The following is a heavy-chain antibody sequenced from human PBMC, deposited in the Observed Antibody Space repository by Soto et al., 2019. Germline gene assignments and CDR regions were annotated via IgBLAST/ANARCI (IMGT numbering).Heavy chain of an antibody. CDR1: GYTFTSYG. Sequence: ASVKVSCKASGYTFTSYGISWVRQAPGQGLEWMGWISAYNGNTNYAQKLQGRVTMTTDTSTSTAYMELRSPRSDDTAVYYCAILATVTTEPSLYYYYYGMDVWGQGTTVTVSS. CDR3: AILATVTTEPSLYYYYYGMDV. J-gene: IGHJ6*02. D-gene: IGHD4-17*01. CDR2: ISAYNGNT. V-gene: IGHV1-18*01.